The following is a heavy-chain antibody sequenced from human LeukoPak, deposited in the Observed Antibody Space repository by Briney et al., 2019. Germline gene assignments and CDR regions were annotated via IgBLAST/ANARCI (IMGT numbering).Heavy chain of an antibody. CDR1: GFTFSSYA. D-gene: IGHD5-18*01. CDR2: ISGSGGST. V-gene: IGHV3-23*01. CDR3: AKEYTITRRGYSYAKGWDY. J-gene: IGHJ4*02. Sequence: GGSLRLSCAASGFTFSSYAMSWVRQAPGKGLEWVSAISGSGGSTYYADSVKGRFTISRDNSKNTLYLQMNSLRAEDTAVYYCAKEYTITRRGYSYAKGWDYWGQGTLVTVSS.